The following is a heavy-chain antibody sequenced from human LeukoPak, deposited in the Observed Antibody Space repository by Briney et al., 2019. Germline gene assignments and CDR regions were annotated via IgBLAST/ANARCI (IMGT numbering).Heavy chain of an antibody. CDR1: GYXFTDYY. D-gene: IGHD7-27*01. J-gene: IGHJ5*02. CDR2: INPDSGDT. Sequence: ASVKVSCKASGYXFTDYYIYWVRQAPGQGLEWMGWINPDSGDTDYAQRFQGRVAVTWDTSITTTYMELTSLTSDDTAVYYCVRLGSSHWFDPWGQGTLVTVSS. V-gene: IGHV1-2*02. CDR3: VRLGSSHWFDP.